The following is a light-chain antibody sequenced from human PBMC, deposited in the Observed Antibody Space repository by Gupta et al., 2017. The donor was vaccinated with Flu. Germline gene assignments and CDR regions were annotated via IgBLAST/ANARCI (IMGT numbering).Light chain of an antibody. Sequence: DIELTQSPSTLSASVGDRVTITCRTSQSINNGVAWYQQKPGKAPKLLIYRASSLESGVPSRFSGSGSGTEFTLTISSLQPDDLATYYCQHYNSQSWSFGQGTKVEIK. CDR3: QHYNSQSWS. CDR1: QSINNG. V-gene: IGKV1-5*03. J-gene: IGKJ1*01. CDR2: RAS.